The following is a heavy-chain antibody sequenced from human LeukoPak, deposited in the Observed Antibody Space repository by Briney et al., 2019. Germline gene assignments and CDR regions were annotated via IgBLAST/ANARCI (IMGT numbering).Heavy chain of an antibody. CDR3: ATDRRYDFWSGFSEY. V-gene: IGHV3-33*01. J-gene: IGHJ4*02. CDR1: GFTFSSYG. CDR2: IWYDGSNK. D-gene: IGHD3-3*01. Sequence: GRSLRLSCAASGFTFSSYGMHWVRQAPGKGLEWVAVIWYDGSNKYYADSVKGRFTISRDNLKNTLYLQMDSLRAEDTAVYYCATDRRYDFWSGFSEYWGQGTLVTVSS.